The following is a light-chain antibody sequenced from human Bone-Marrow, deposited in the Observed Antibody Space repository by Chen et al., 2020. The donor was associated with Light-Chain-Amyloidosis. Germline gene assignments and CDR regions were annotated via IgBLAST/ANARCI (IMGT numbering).Light chain of an antibody. V-gene: IGLV2-23*02. J-gene: IGLJ2*01. CDR2: EVT. CDR3: CSYAGNSIHVV. CDR1: TNDVGSYNL. Sequence: SALTHPPFVSGSPGHSIHIPFTVTTNDVGSYNLVTWYQQHPDKAPQLMIYEVTKRPSGVSDRFSGSKSGNTASLTISGLQAEDEAEYYCCSYAGNSIHVVFGGGTKLTVL.